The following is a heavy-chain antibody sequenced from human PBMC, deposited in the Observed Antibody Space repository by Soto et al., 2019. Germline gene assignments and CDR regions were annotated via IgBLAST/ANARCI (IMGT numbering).Heavy chain of an antibody. Sequence: ASVKVSCKASGYTFTSYGISWVRQAPGQGLEWMGWISAYNGNTNYAQKLQGRVTMTTDTPTSTAYMELRSLRSDDTAVYYCARDAGRTYYYYYGMDVWGQGTTVTVSS. CDR3: ARDAGRTYYYYYGMDV. V-gene: IGHV1-18*04. CDR1: GYTFTSYG. CDR2: ISAYNGNT. J-gene: IGHJ6*02.